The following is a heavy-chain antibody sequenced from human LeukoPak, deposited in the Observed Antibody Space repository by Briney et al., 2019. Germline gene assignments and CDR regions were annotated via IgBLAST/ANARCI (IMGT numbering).Heavy chain of an antibody. Sequence: GGSLRLSCEASGFTFSSYWMSWVRQAPGKGLEWVANIKTDGSEKYYVDSVKGRFTISRDNSENIVYLQMNNLRVEDTAVYYCAGRPTGYSSGYIHWGQGTLVTVSS. V-gene: IGHV3-7*03. J-gene: IGHJ4*02. CDR1: GFTFSSYW. CDR3: AGRPTGYSSGYIH. D-gene: IGHD5-18*01. CDR2: IKTDGSEK.